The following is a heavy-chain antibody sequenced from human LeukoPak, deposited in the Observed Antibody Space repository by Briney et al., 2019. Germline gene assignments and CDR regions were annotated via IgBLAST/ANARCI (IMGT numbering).Heavy chain of an antibody. D-gene: IGHD2/OR15-2a*01. CDR1: GFTFSSYS. J-gene: IGHJ4*02. Sequence: GGSLRLSCAASGFTFSSYSMNWVRQAPGKGLEWVSSITSSSTYIYYADSVKGRFTISRDNAKNSLYLQMNSLRAEDTAVYYCARRDFRGVYYVDYWGQGTLVTVSS. CDR3: ARRDFRGVYYVDY. CDR2: ITSSSTYI. V-gene: IGHV3-21*01.